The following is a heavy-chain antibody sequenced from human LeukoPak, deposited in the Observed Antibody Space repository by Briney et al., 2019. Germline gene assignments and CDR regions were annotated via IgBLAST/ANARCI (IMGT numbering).Heavy chain of an antibody. CDR3: ATNIIPRRWELLRY. D-gene: IGHD1-26*01. J-gene: IGHJ4*02. Sequence: ASVRVSCKVSGYTLTELSMHWVRQAPGKGLEWMGGFDPEDGETIYAQKFQGRVTMTEDTSTDTAYMELSSLRSEDTAVYCCATNIIPRRWELLRYWGQGTLVTVSS. V-gene: IGHV1-24*01. CDR1: GYTLTELS. CDR2: FDPEDGET.